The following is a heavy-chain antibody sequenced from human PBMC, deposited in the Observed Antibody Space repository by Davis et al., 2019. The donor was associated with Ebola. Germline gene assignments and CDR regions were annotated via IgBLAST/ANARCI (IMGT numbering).Heavy chain of an antibody. CDR3: ASQNFWSGYYSNDY. Sequence: LTCAASGFTFSSYSMNWVRQAPGKGLEWVSSISSSSSYIYYADSVKGRFTISRDNAKNSLYLQMNILRAEDTAVYYCASQNFWSGYYSNDYWGQGTLVTVSS. CDR1: GFTFSSYS. J-gene: IGHJ4*02. D-gene: IGHD3-3*01. CDR2: ISSSSSYI. V-gene: IGHV3-21*01.